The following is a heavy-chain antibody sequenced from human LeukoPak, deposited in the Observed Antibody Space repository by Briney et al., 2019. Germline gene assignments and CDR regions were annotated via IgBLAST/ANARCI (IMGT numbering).Heavy chain of an antibody. V-gene: IGHV1-8*03. CDR2: MNPNSDNT. Sequence: ASVKVSCKASGYTFTCYDINWVRQDTGQGLEGRGWMNPNSDNTGYAQKLQGRVTITRNTSISTAYMELSSLRSEDTAVYYCARGPIFRQVPAAYDYYYYYMDVWGKGTTVTVSS. D-gene: IGHD2-2*01. CDR3: ARGPIFRQVPAAYDYYYYYMDV. J-gene: IGHJ6*03. CDR1: GYTFTCYD.